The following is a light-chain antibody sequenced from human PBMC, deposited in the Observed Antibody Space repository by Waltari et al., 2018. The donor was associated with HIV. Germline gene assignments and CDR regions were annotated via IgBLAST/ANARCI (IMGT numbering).Light chain of an antibody. J-gene: IGKJ4*01. CDR3: QQFYTTPLT. CDR1: QNVLYSSNNKNY. V-gene: IGKV4-1*01. CDR2: WAS. Sequence: ATINCKSSQNVLYSSNNKNYLAWYQQKPGQPPKLLIYWASTRESGVPDRFSGTGSGTDFTLTISRLQAEDVAVYYCQQFYTTPLTFGEGTKVEIK.